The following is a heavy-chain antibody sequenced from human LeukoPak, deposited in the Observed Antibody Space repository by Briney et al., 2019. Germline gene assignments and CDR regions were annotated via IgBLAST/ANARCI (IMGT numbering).Heavy chain of an antibody. J-gene: IGHJ4*02. CDR2: INPNSGGT. CDR1: GYTFTGYY. Sequence: ASVKVSCKASGYTFTGYYMHWVRQAPGQGLEWMGWINPNSGGTNYAQKFQGRVTMTRDTSISTAYMELSRLRSDDTAVYYCAKKKTAYDFWSGHEDYWGQGTLVTVSS. D-gene: IGHD3-3*01. V-gene: IGHV1-2*02. CDR3: AKKKTAYDFWSGHEDY.